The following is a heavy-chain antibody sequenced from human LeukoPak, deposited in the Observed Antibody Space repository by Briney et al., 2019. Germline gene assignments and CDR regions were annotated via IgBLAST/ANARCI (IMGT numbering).Heavy chain of an antibody. V-gene: IGHV3-23*01. CDR1: GFTFSSYA. J-gene: IGHJ4*02. D-gene: IGHD3-10*01. Sequence: PGGSLRLSCAASGFTFSSYAMSWVRQAPGKGPEWVSAISGSGGSTYYADSVKGRFTISRDNSKNTLYLQMNSLRAEDTAVYYCAKSPLRWFGELLPSGHFDYWGQGTLVTVSS. CDR2: ISGSGGST. CDR3: AKSPLRWFGELLPSGHFDY.